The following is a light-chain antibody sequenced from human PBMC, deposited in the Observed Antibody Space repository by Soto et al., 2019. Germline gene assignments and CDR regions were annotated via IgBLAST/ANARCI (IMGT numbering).Light chain of an antibody. V-gene: IGKV3-20*01. CDR1: QSVTSNY. CDR3: QQYGSSPRTYT. CDR2: SAS. Sequence: EIVLTQSPGTLSLSPGERATLSCRASQSVTSNYLAWYQQKPGQAPSLLIYSASSRATGIPDRFSGSGSGTDFTLTISRLEPEDFAVYYCQQYGSSPRTYTFGQGTKLEI. J-gene: IGKJ2*01.